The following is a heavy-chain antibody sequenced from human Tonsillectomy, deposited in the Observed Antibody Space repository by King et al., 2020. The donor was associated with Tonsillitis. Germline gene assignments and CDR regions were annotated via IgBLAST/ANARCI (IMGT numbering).Heavy chain of an antibody. CDR1: GYTFTSYG. J-gene: IGHJ4*02. Sequence: QLVQSGGEVKKAGASVKVSCKASGYTFTSYGISWVRQAPGQGLEWMGWIVPYNDNTKYAQKLQGRVIMTTDTSTSTAYMELRSLRSDDTAVYYCARVPGMVALYQFAYWGQGTLVTVSS. CDR2: IVPYNDNT. D-gene: IGHD1-26*01. CDR3: ARVPGMVALYQFAY. V-gene: IGHV1-18*01.